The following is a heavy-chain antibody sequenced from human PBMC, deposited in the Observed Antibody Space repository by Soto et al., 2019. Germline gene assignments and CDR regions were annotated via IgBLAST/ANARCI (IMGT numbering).Heavy chain of an antibody. J-gene: IGHJ4*02. V-gene: IGHV3-48*01. CDR1: GFTFRPYS. Sequence: LRLSCAASGFTFRPYSMNWVRQAPGKGLEWVSYISSNSNNIYYADSVKGRFTISRDNAKNSLYLQMNSLRAEDTALYFCARDFDYWGQGTLVTVSS. CDR3: ARDFDY. CDR2: ISSNSNNI.